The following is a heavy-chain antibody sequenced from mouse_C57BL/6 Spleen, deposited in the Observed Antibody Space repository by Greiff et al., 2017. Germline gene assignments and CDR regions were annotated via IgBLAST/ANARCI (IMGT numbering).Heavy chain of an antibody. J-gene: IGHJ4*01. D-gene: IGHD1-1*01. Sequence: EVQGVESGGGLVKPGGSLKLSCAASGFTFSSYAMSWVRQTPEKRLEWVATISDGGSYTYYPDNVKGRFTISRDNAKNNLYLQMSHLKTEDTAMYYCARDGGDYYGSSLYAMDDWGQGTSVTVAS. CDR1: GFTFSSYA. CDR3: ARDGGDYYGSSLYAMDD. V-gene: IGHV5-4*01. CDR2: ISDGGSYT.